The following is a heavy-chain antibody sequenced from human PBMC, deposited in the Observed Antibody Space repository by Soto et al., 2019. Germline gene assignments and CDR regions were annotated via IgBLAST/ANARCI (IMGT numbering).Heavy chain of an antibody. CDR1: GYTFTSYG. CDR3: ARVNLVYDFWSGYSTSAPMDG. J-gene: IGHJ6*02. CDR2: ISADYGNT. D-gene: IGHD3-3*01. V-gene: IGHV1-18*01. Sequence: ASVKVSGKASGYTFTSYGISWVRQAPGQGLEWMGWISADYGNTNYAQKLQGRVTMTTDTSTSTAYMELRSLRSDDTAVYYCARVNLVYDFWSGYSTSAPMDGWGQGTTVTGS.